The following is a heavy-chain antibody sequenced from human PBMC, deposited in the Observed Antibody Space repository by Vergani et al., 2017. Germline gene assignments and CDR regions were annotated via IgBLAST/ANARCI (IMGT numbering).Heavy chain of an antibody. D-gene: IGHD5-24*01. CDR2: IYTSGST. CDR3: ASRRGWLQYGMDV. J-gene: IGHJ6*02. CDR1: GGSISSGSYY. Sequence: QVQLQESGPGLVKPSQTLSLTCTVSGGSISSGSYYLSWIRQPAGKGLEWIGRIYTSGSTNYNPSLKSRFTFLVDTSKNQFSLKLSSVTAADTAVYYCASRRGWLQYGMDVWGQGTTVTVSS. V-gene: IGHV4-61*02.